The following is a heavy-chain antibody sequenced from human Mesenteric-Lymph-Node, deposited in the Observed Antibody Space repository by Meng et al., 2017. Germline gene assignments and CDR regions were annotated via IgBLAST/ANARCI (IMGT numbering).Heavy chain of an antibody. J-gene: IGHJ3*02. CDR2: IIPIFGTA. V-gene: IGHV1-69*05. CDR3: ARGRIFMVRGVIITNDAFDI. D-gene: IGHD3-10*01. Sequence: SVKVSCKASGYTFTSYAISWVRQAPGQGLEWMGGIIPIFGTANYAQKFQGRVTITTDESTSTAYMELSSLRSEDTAVYYCARGRIFMVRGVIITNDAFDIWGQGTMVTV. CDR1: GYTFTSYA.